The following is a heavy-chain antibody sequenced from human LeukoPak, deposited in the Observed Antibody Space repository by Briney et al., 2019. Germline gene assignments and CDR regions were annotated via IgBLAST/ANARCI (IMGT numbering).Heavy chain of an antibody. CDR1: GFTFSSYG. J-gene: IGHJ4*02. V-gene: IGHV3-30*03. CDR2: ISYDGSNK. D-gene: IGHD3-10*01. Sequence: GGSLRLSCAASGFTFSSYGMHWVRQAPGKGLEWVAVISYDGSNKYYADSVKGRFTISRDNSKNTLYLQMNSLRAEDTAVYYCARDYYGSGSYDYWGQGTLVTVSS. CDR3: ARDYYGSGSYDY.